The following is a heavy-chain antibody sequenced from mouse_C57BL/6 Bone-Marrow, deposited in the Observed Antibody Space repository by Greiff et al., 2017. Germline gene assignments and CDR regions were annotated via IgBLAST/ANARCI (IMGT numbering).Heavy chain of an antibody. D-gene: IGHD2-3*01. CDR2: IYPGGGYT. CDR3: ARFDGYCLRLDY. J-gene: IGHJ4*01. Sequence: VHLVESGAELVRPGTSVKMSCKASGYTFTNYWIGWAKQRPGHGLEWIGDIYPGGGYTNYNEKFKGKAPLTADKSSSTAYMQFSSLTSEDAAIYYCARFDGYCLRLDYWGRGTSVTVSS. V-gene: IGHV1-63*01. CDR1: GYTFTNYW.